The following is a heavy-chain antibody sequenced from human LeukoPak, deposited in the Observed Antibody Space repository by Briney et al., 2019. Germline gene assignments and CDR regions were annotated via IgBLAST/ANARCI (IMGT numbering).Heavy chain of an antibody. D-gene: IGHD2-15*01. CDR1: GYTFTCYY. V-gene: IGHV1-2*02. Sequence: GASVKVSCKASGYTFTCYYMHWVRQAPGQGLEWMGWINPNSGGTNYAQKFQGRVTMTRDTSISTAYMELGRLRSDDTAVYYCARDGVLGYCSGGSCYAPYNWFDPWGQGTLVTVSS. CDR2: INPNSGGT. J-gene: IGHJ5*02. CDR3: ARDGVLGYCSGGSCYAPYNWFDP.